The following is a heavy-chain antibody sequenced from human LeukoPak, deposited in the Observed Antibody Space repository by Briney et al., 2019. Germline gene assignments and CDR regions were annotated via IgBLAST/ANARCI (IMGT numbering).Heavy chain of an antibody. Sequence: ASVKVSCKASGYSFTGYYMHWVRQAPGQGLEWMGSINPNSGGTNYAQKFQGRVTMTRDTSISTAYMELSRLRSDDTAVYYCARVNCRSTSCYSPGYYYYGMDVWGQGTTVTVSS. CDR3: ARVNCRSTSCYSPGYYYYGMDV. V-gene: IGHV1-2*02. J-gene: IGHJ6*02. CDR1: GYSFTGYY. CDR2: INPNSGGT. D-gene: IGHD2-2*01.